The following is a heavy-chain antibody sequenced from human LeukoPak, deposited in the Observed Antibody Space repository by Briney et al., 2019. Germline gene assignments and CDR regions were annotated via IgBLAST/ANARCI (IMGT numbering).Heavy chain of an antibody. CDR2: IYHSGST. J-gene: IGHJ5*02. V-gene: IGHV4-4*02. CDR1: GGSISSSNW. Sequence: SETLPLTCAVSGGSISSSNWWSWVRQPPGKGLEWVGEIYHSGSTNYNPSLKSRVTISVDKSKNQFSLKLSSVTAADTAVYYCAPTLSSSSSWFDPWGQGTLVTVSS. D-gene: IGHD6-6*01. CDR3: APTLSSSSSWFDP.